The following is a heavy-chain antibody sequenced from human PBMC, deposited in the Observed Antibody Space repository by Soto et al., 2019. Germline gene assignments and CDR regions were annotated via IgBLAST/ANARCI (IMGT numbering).Heavy chain of an antibody. CDR3: ARRAYYDFWSGYYPDYYYYMDV. CDR2: MNPNSGNT. Sequence: ASVKVSCKASGYTFTSYDINWVRQATGQGLEWMGWMNPNSGNTGYAQKFQGRVTMTRNTSISTAYMELSSLRSEDTAVYYCARRAYYDFWSGYYPDYYYYMDVWGKGTTVTVSS. CDR1: GYTFTSYD. J-gene: IGHJ6*03. V-gene: IGHV1-8*01. D-gene: IGHD3-3*01.